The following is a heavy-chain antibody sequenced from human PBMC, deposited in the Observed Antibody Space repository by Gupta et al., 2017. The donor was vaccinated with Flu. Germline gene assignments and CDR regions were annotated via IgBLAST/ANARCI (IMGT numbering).Heavy chain of an antibody. D-gene: IGHD2-15*01. Sequence: YGMHWVRQAPGKGLEWVATISGDGSERFYADSGRGRFTISRDNSKSTLYLQMNRLRHEDTALYYCSKDGSPTTKWSDAYDMWGQGTMVTVPS. CDR1: YG. J-gene: IGHJ3*02. CDR2: ISGDGSER. V-gene: IGHV3-30*18. CDR3: SKDGSPTTKWSDAYDM.